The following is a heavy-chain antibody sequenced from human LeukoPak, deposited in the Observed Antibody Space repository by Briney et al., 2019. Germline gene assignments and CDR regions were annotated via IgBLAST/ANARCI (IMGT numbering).Heavy chain of an antibody. D-gene: IGHD5-18*01. Sequence: SETLSVTCTVSGGSVSSDTYYCSWIRQPPGKGLEWLGYIFYNGNTNYNPSLKSRITIAIDTSKNEFSLKLTSVTAADTAVYYCARERGYTDGWDYWGQGALVTESS. CDR2: IFYNGNT. CDR1: GGSVSSDTYY. J-gene: IGHJ4*02. CDR3: ARERGYTDGWDY. V-gene: IGHV4-61*01.